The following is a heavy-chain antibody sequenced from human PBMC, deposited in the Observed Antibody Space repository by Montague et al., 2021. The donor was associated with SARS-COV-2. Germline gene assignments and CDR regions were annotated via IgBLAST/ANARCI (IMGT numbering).Heavy chain of an antibody. CDR3: ARVQGITMIVVVIGAFDI. J-gene: IGHJ3*02. V-gene: IGHV4-31*03. CDR1: GGPISSGGYY. CDR2: IYYSGST. D-gene: IGHD3-22*01. Sequence: LSLTCTVSGGPISSGGYYWSWIRQHPGKGLEWIGYIYYSGSTYYNPSLKSRVTISVDTSKNQFSLKLSSVTAADTAVYYCARVQGITMIVVVIGAFDIWGQGTMVTVSS.